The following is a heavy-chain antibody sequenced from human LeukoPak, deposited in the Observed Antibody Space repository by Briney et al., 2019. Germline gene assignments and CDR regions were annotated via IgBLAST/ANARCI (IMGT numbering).Heavy chain of an antibody. Sequence: PGGSLRLSYAASGFTFSSYAMHWVRQAPGKGLEWVAVISYDGSNKYYADSVKGRFTISRDNSKNTLYLQMNSLRAEDTAVYYCARGLRFLEWLSPFDYWGQGTLVTVSS. CDR1: GFTFSSYA. J-gene: IGHJ4*02. CDR3: ARGLRFLEWLSPFDY. V-gene: IGHV3-30-3*01. CDR2: ISYDGSNK. D-gene: IGHD3-3*01.